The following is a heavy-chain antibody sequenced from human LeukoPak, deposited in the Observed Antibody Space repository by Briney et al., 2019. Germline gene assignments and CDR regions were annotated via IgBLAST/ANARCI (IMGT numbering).Heavy chain of an antibody. D-gene: IGHD6-6*01. CDR1: GGSFSGYY. Sequence: PSETLSLTCAVYGGSFSGYYWSWIRQPPGKGLEWIGEINHSGNTNYNPSLKSRVTISVDTSKNQFSLKLSSVTAADTAVYYCARGYSSSPWSYFDYWGQGTLVTVSS. J-gene: IGHJ4*02. CDR2: INHSGNT. CDR3: ARGYSSSPWSYFDY. V-gene: IGHV4-34*01.